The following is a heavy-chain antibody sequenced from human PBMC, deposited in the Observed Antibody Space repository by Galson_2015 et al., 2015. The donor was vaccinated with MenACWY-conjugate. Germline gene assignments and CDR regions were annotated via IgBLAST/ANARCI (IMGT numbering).Heavy chain of an antibody. CDR2: INTNTGNP. V-gene: IGHV7-4-1*02. Sequence: SVKVSCKASGYTFTSYAMNWVRQAPGQGLEWMGWINTNTGNPTYAQGFTGRFVFSLDTSVSTAYLQISSLKAEDTAVYYCARPLAVTTVTTYYYYGMDVWGQGTTVTVSS. CDR1: GYTFTSYA. D-gene: IGHD4-17*01. CDR3: ARPLAVTTVTTYYYYGMDV. J-gene: IGHJ6*02.